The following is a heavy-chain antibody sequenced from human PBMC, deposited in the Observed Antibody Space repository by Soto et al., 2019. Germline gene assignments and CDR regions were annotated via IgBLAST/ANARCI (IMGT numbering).Heavy chain of an antibody. CDR2: IKFDGSTT. V-gene: IGHV3-74*01. Sequence: EVQVVESGGGLVQPGGSLRLSCVASGFTFSTYWMHWVRQAPGKGLVWVSRIKFDGSTTSYADSVKGRFTISRDNAKNTVYLRMNSLRAEDTGVYYCARGLRNYYGVDVWGQGTTVTVSS. D-gene: IGHD5-12*01. J-gene: IGHJ6*02. CDR1: GFTFSTYW. CDR3: ARGLRNYYGVDV.